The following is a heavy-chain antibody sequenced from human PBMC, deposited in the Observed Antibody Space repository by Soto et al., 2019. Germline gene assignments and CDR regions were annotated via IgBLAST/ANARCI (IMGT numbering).Heavy chain of an antibody. D-gene: IGHD3-10*01. CDR1: AGSSSSGGYY. J-gene: IGHJ6*02. V-gene: IGHV4-31*03. Sequence: PSETLSLTCTVSAGSSSSGGYYWSWIRQHPGTGLEWIGYIYYSGSTYSNPSLKSRVTISVDTSKNRCFWKLSAVTAADTAVYYCARGQLLWFGELPFGGMDVWGQGATVTVSS. CDR3: ARGQLLWFGELPFGGMDV. CDR2: IYYSGST.